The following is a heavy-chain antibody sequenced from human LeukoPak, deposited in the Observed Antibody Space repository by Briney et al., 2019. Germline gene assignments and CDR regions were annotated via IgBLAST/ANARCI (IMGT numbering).Heavy chain of an antibody. J-gene: IGHJ3*02. D-gene: IGHD4-17*01. CDR2: VYDSGET. V-gene: IGHV4-30-2*01. CDR3: AGDFDGDHDQDAFDM. Sequence: PSQTLSLTCIVSGGSISSGDYYWSWIRQPPGKGLEWIGSVYDSGETYFNPSLMSRVTMSVDRSKNQFSLKLNSVTAADTAVYYCAGDFDGDHDQDAFDMWGQGTLVTVSS. CDR1: GGSISSGDYY.